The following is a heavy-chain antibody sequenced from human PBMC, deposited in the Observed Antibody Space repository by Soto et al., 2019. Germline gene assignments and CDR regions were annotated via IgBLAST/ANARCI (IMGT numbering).Heavy chain of an antibody. CDR3: ARRSYGSGSYLNGFDP. V-gene: IGHV4-34*01. D-gene: IGHD3-10*01. J-gene: IGHJ5*01. CDR1: GGSFSGYY. Sequence: SETLSLTCAVYGGSFSGYYWSWIRQPPGKGLEWIGEINHSGSTNYNPSLKSRVTISVDTSKNQFSLKLSSVTAADTAVYYCARRSYGSGSYLNGFDPWGQGTLVTVSS. CDR2: INHSGST.